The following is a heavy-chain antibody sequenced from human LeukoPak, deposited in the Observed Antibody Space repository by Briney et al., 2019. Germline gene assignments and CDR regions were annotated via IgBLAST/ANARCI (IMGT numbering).Heavy chain of an antibody. V-gene: IGHV3-30-3*01. CDR1: GFTFSSYA. CDR2: ISYDGSNK. D-gene: IGHD3-3*01. Sequence: PGGSLRLSCAASGFTFSSYAMHWVRQAPGKGLEWVAVISYDGSNKYYADSVKGRFTISRDNSKNTLYLQMNSLRAEDTAVYYCARDFRPSSGYDFWGGYFDYWGQGTLVTVSS. CDR3: ARDFRPSSGYDFWGGYFDY. J-gene: IGHJ4*02.